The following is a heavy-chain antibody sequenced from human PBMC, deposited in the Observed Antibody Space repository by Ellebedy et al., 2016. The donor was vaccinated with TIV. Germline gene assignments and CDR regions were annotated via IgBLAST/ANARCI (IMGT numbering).Heavy chain of an antibody. CDR2: INPISGSA. D-gene: IGHD6-19*01. J-gene: IGHJ4*02. CDR1: GYTFPNHY. Sequence: ASVKVSCKASGYTFPNHYIHWVRQAPGQGLEWVGIINPISGSATYARKFQGRVALTRNTSSSTVYMELSSLTSEDTAVFYCARTGLHSVPVPYYFHSWGQGTLVTVSS. V-gene: IGHV1-46*01. CDR3: ARTGLHSVPVPYYFHS.